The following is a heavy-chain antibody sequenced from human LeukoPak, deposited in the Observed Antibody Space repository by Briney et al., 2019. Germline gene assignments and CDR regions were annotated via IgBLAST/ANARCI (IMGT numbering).Heavy chain of an antibody. V-gene: IGHV3-30*18. CDR2: ISYDGSNT. CDR1: GFTFSSHG. J-gene: IGHJ4*02. D-gene: IGHD3-3*01. CDR3: AKVITILGVVIVRTSYFDF. Sequence: GGSLRLSCAASGFTFSSHGMHWVRQAPGKGLEWVAVISYDGSNTYYADSVKGRFTISRDNSKNTLYLQMNSLSAEDTAIYYRAKVITILGVVIVRTSYFDFWGQGTQVTVSS.